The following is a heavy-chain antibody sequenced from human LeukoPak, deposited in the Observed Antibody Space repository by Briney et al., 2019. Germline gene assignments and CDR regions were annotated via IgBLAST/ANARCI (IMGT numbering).Heavy chain of an antibody. V-gene: IGHV3-30*02. CDR2: IRYDGSNK. CDR1: GFTFSSYG. D-gene: IGHD6-13*01. J-gene: IGHJ4*02. CDR3: AKDTAGPRGFDY. Sequence: GGSLRLSCAASGFTFSSYGMHWVRQAPGKGLEWVAFIRYDGSNKYYADSVKGRFTISRDNSKNTLYLQMNSLRAEDMAVYYCAKDTAGPRGFDYWGQGTLVTVSS.